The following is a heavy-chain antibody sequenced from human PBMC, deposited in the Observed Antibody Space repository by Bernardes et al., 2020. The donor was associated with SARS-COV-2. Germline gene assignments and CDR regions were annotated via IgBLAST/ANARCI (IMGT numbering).Heavy chain of an antibody. CDR2: IRGIGGST. D-gene: IGHD3-10*01. CDR1: GFTSSSYA. CDR3: AKVSGASGSPPWLDP. Sequence: GGSLRPSCPASGFTSSSYAMSWVRQAPGKGLEWVSAIRGIGGSTYYADSVKGRFTISRDNSKNTLNLQMNSLRAEDTAVYYCAKVSGASGSPPWLDPWGQGSLVTVSS. J-gene: IGHJ5*02. V-gene: IGHV3-23*01.